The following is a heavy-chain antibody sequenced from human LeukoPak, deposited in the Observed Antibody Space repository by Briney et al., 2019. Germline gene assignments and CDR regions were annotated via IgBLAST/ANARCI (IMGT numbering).Heavy chain of an antibody. CDR1: GFSLSTSGVG. Sequence: SGPTPVKPTQTLTLTCTFSGFSLSTSGVGVGWIRQPPGKALEWLALIYWDDDKRYSPSLKSRLTITKDTSKNQVVLTMTNMDPVDTATYYCAHSPEAALSLYFDYWGQGALVTVSS. CDR3: AHSPEAALSLYFDY. J-gene: IGHJ4*02. CDR2: IYWDDDK. D-gene: IGHD6-13*01. V-gene: IGHV2-5*02.